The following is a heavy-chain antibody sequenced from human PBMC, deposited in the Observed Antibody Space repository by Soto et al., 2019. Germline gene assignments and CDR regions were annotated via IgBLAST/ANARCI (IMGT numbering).Heavy chain of an antibody. Sequence: GASVKVSCKASGFTFTSSAVQWVRQARGQRLEWIGWIVVGSGNTNYAQKFQERVTITRDMSTSTAYMELSSLRSEDTAVYYCAADPVTTTGYDTSYGMDVWGQGTTVTVSS. D-gene: IGHD3-9*01. CDR2: IVVGSGNT. J-gene: IGHJ6*02. CDR1: GFTFTSSA. V-gene: IGHV1-58*01. CDR3: AADPVTTTGYDTSYGMDV.